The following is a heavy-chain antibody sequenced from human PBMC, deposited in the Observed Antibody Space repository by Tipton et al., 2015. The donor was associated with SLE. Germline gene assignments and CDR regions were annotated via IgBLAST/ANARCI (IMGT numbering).Heavy chain of an antibody. CDR3: AKDLLLWFGEAVDF. D-gene: IGHD3-10*01. V-gene: IGHV3-23*01. Sequence: SLRLSCAASGFTFSSYAMSWVRQAPGKGLEWVSAISGSGGSTYYADSVKGRFTISRDNSKNTLYLQMNSRRAEDTAVYYCAKDLLLWFGEAVDFWGQGTLVTVSS. CDR2: ISGSGGST. J-gene: IGHJ4*02. CDR1: GFTFSSYA.